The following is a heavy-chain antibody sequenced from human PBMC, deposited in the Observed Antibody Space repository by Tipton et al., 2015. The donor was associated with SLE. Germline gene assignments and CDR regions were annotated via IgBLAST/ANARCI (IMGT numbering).Heavy chain of an antibody. CDR2: ISWDGTDT. Sequence: SLRLSCVASGFTFEDFPMHWVRQAPGKGLEWVSLISWDGTDTQYTDSVKGRFTISRDNTKNSLHLEMNSLTTEDAGLYYCSKYCYALAAFPYWRQPPLVALPS. CDR1: GFTFEDFP. V-gene: IGHV3-43*01. CDR3: SKYCYALAAFPY. J-gene: IGHJ4*02. D-gene: IGHD2-2*01.